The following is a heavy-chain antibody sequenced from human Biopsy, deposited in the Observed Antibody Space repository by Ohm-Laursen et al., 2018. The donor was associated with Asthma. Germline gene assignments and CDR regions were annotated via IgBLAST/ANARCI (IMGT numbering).Heavy chain of an antibody. J-gene: IGHJ3*02. Sequence: SLRLSCAASGFSFRDYYMTWMRQSPGKGLEWVSSITGSGGFTYYADSVKGRFTMARDNSKNTLDLQMNSLREEDTAVYYCVRDGTDDAFDIWGQGTVVSVSS. CDR1: GFSFRDYY. D-gene: IGHD1-1*01. CDR3: VRDGTDDAFDI. CDR2: ITGSGGFT. V-gene: IGHV3-11*06.